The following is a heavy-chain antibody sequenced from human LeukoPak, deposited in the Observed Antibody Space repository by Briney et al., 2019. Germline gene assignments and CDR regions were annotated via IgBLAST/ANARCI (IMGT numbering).Heavy chain of an antibody. V-gene: IGHV1-69*04. Sequence: SVKVSCKASGGTFSSYAISWVRQAPGQGLEWMGRIIPILGIANYAQKFQGRVTITADKSTSTAYVELSSLRSEDTAVYYCARVTAAAGTPRAGSAFDYWGQGTLVTVSS. CDR1: GGTFSSYA. J-gene: IGHJ4*02. CDR3: ARVTAAAGTPRAGSAFDY. CDR2: IIPILGIA. D-gene: IGHD6-13*01.